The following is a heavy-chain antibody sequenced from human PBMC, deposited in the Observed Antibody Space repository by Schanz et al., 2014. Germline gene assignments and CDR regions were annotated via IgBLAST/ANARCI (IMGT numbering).Heavy chain of an antibody. CDR3: AKSLESCPGGRCSRGYFDY. V-gene: IGHV3-23*04. D-gene: IGHD2-8*02. CDR1: GFTFSSYS. J-gene: IGHJ4*02. Sequence: EVQLVESGGGLVQPGGSLRLSCAASGFTFSSYSMNWVRQAPGKGLEWVSSISSGGGSTYYADSVKGRFTISRDNFKGALYLQMSSLRAEDTAVYYCAKSLESCPGGRCSRGYFDYWGQGTLVTVSS. CDR2: ISSGGGST.